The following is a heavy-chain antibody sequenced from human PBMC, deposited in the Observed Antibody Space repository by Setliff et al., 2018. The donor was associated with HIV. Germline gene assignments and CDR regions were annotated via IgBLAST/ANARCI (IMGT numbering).Heavy chain of an antibody. Sequence: SETLSLTCSVSGGSISSGSYHWSWIRQSAGKGLEWIERIYTGGSTNYNPSLKSRVTISVDTSKNQFSLNLRSVTAADTAIYYCVRELLGSGGTVPEVNFFDSWGQGLLVTVSS. CDR1: GGSISSGSYH. CDR3: VRELLGSGGTVPEVNFFDS. D-gene: IGHD1-26*01. CDR2: IYTGGST. J-gene: IGHJ5*01. V-gene: IGHV4-61*02.